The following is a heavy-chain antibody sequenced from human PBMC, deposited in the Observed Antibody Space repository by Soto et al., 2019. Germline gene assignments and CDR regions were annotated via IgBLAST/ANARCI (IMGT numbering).Heavy chain of an antibody. CDR1: GGSFIGYY. CDR2: INHSGST. D-gene: IGHD3-10*01. CDR3: ARLRITMVRGVPMSFDY. V-gene: IGHV4-34*01. Sequence: PSEPQSHTCAVYGGSFIGYYWSWIRQPPGKGLEWIGEINHSGSTNYNPSLKSRVTISVDTSKNQFSLKLSSVTAADTAVYYCARLRITMVRGVPMSFDYWGQGTLVTVSS. J-gene: IGHJ4*02.